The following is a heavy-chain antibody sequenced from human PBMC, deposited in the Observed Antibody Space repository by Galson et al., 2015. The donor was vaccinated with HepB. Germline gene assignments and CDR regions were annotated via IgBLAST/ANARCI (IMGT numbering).Heavy chain of an antibody. CDR3: ALEGHYYDSRGYYGFVDI. V-gene: IGHV1-69*05. CDR1: GGTFTNYA. D-gene: IGHD3-22*01. CDR2: IIPTLHTP. Sequence: SVKVYCKASGGTFTNYALSWVRQAPGQGLEWMGGIIPTLHTPNYAQKFQGRVTISTDESTSTVYMALSSMISDDTAFYYCALEGHYYDSRGYYGFVDIWGQGTMVTVSS. J-gene: IGHJ3*02.